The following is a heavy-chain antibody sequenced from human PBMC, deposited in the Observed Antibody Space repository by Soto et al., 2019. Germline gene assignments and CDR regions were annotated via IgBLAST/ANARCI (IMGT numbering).Heavy chain of an antibody. Sequence: PSETLSLTCAVSGDSISSGYYWAWIRQPPGKGLEWIGSIYHSGTTYYNPSLKSRVTISVDTSKNQFSLKLSSVTAADSAVYYCVRDVGPITIFGEALSGYFDSWGQGTLVTVSS. CDR1: GDSISSGYY. CDR2: IYHSGTT. D-gene: IGHD3-3*01. V-gene: IGHV4-38-2*02. J-gene: IGHJ4*02. CDR3: VRDVGPITIFGEALSGYFDS.